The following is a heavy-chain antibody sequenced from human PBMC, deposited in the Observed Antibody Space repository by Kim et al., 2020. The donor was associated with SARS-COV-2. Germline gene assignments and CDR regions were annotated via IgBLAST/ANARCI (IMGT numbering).Heavy chain of an antibody. V-gene: IGHV4-34*01. D-gene: IGHD3-22*01. Sequence: LKSRVTISVDTSKNQFSLKLSSVTAADTAVYYCARENYDSSGYYDAFDIWGQGTMVTVSS. J-gene: IGHJ3*02. CDR3: ARENYDSSGYYDAFDI.